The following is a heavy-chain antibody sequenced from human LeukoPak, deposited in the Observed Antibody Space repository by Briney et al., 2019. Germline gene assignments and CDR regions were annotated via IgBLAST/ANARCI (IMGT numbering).Heavy chain of an antibody. Sequence: PSETLSLTCTVSGGSISSYYWRWIRQPPGKGLERIGYIYYSGSTNYNPSLKSRVTISVDTSKNQFSLKLSSVTAADTAVYYCARADYYGSGSYLQNFDYWGQGTLVTVSS. CDR3: ARADYYGSGSYLQNFDY. CDR1: GGSISSYY. J-gene: IGHJ4*02. CDR2: IYYSGST. D-gene: IGHD3-10*01. V-gene: IGHV4-59*01.